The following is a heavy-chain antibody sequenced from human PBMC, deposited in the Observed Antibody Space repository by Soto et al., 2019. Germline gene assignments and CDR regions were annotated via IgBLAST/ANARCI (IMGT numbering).Heavy chain of an antibody. Sequence: EVQLLESGGGLVQPGGSLRLSCAASGFTFSSYAMSWVRQAPGKGLEWVSAISGSGGSTYYADSVKGRFTISRDNSKNTLYLQMNSLRAEDTAVYYCAKRPPQTYYYDSSGYYWDYWGQGTLVTVSS. V-gene: IGHV3-23*01. D-gene: IGHD3-22*01. CDR3: AKRPPQTYYYDSSGYYWDY. CDR1: GFTFSSYA. CDR2: ISGSGGST. J-gene: IGHJ4*02.